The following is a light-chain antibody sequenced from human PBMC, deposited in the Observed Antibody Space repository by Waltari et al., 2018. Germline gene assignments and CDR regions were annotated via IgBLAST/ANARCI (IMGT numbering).Light chain of an antibody. CDR1: RSNTATNI. CDR2: GTD. Sequence: QSVLTQPPSASGTHGQRVTISRSGSRSNTATNIVTPYQKIPETAPKLLIYGTDQRPSGVPARFSGSKSGTSASLAISGLQSGDEADYYCAAWDDSLSGPVFGGGTKLTVL. J-gene: IGLJ2*01. CDR3: AAWDDSLSGPV. V-gene: IGLV1-44*01.